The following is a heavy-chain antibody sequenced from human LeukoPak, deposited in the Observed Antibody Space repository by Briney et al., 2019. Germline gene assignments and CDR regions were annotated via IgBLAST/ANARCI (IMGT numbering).Heavy chain of an antibody. D-gene: IGHD1-14*01. V-gene: IGHV4-59*11. CDR2: ISHIGST. CDR1: GASISGHY. J-gene: IGHJ3*02. Sequence: SETLSLTCTVSGASISGHYLTWLRQPPGKGLEWIGYISHIGSTNYNPSLKGRVTISVDTSKNQFSLKLTSVTAAGTAVYYCARDRISINALDMWGQGTMVTVSS. CDR3: ARDRISINALDM.